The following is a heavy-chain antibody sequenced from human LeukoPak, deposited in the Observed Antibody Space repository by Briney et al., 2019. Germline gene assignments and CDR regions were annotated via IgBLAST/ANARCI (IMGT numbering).Heavy chain of an antibody. Sequence: ASVKVSCKVSGYTLTELSMHWVRQAPGKGLEWMGGFDPEDGETIYAQKFQGRVTMTEDTSTDTAYMELSRLRSDDTAVYYCARDIGGYSYGHPYYWGQGTLVTVSS. CDR2: FDPEDGET. J-gene: IGHJ4*02. V-gene: IGHV1-24*01. D-gene: IGHD5-18*01. CDR3: ARDIGGYSYGHPYY. CDR1: GYTLTELS.